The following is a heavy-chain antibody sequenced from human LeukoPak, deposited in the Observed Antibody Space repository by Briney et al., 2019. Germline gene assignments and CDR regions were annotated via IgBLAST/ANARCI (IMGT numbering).Heavy chain of an antibody. CDR1: GGSVGSGAYY. V-gene: IGHV4-30-2*01. CDR3: ARGPSDYNILASYGAAYFYYMDV. Sequence: SETLSLTCTVSGGSVGSGAYYWNWIRQPAGKGLEWIGFMFQSGNPYHNPSRKSRITVSIDRSKNQFSLWLSSVTAADTAVYYCARGPSDYNILASYGAAYFYYMDVWGKGTTVTVSS. D-gene: IGHD3-9*01. J-gene: IGHJ6*03. CDR2: MFQSGNP.